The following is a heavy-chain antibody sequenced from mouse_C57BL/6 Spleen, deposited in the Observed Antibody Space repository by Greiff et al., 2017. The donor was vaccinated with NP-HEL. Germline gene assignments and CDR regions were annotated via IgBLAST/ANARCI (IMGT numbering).Heavy chain of an antibody. CDR3: SRSDTMITTSYFDY. Sequence: QVQLKQSGAELVKPGASVKISCKASGYAFSSYWMNWVKQRPGKGLEWIGQIYPGDGDTNYNGKFKGKATLTADKSSSTAYMQLSSLTSEDSAVDFCSRSDTMITTSYFDYWGQGTTLTVSS. D-gene: IGHD2-4*01. V-gene: IGHV1-80*01. CDR2: IYPGDGDT. CDR1: GYAFSSYW. J-gene: IGHJ2*01.